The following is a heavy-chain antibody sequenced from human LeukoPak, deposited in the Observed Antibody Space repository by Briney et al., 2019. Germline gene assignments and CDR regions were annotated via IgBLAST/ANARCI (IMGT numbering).Heavy chain of an antibody. CDR2: MRYDGSHI. CDR1: GFTFSNNG. Sequence: PGGSLSLTCAASGFTFSNNGMHWVRQAPGKGLEWVAFMRYDGSHIYDGDPVRGRFTISRDNSKNTLYLQMNSLGLEDTAVYYCAKARYSGSSALDYWGEGTLVTVSS. D-gene: IGHD1-26*01. J-gene: IGHJ4*02. V-gene: IGHV3-30*02. CDR3: AKARYSGSSALDY.